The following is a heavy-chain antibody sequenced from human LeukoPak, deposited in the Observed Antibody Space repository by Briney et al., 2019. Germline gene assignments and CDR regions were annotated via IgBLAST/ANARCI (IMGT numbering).Heavy chain of an antibody. D-gene: IGHD3-16*02. CDR3: AKVIMITFGGVIANDY. CDR1: GFTFSSYG. J-gene: IGHJ4*02. V-gene: IGHV3-30*18. Sequence: GGSLRPSCAASGFTFSSYGMHWVRQAPGKGLEWVAVISYDGSNKYYADSVKGRFTISRDNSKNTLYLQMNSLRAEDTAVYYCAKVIMITFGGVIANDYWGQGTLVTVSS. CDR2: ISYDGSNK.